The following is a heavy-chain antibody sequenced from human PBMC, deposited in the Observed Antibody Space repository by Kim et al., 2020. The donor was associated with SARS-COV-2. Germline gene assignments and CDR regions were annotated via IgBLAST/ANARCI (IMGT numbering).Heavy chain of an antibody. V-gene: IGHV4-39*01. D-gene: IGHD4-17*01. Sequence: YNPSRKSRVTISVDTSKNQSSLKLSSVTAADSAVYYCASDDYGDQRIFDYWGQGTLVTVSS. J-gene: IGHJ4*02. CDR3: ASDDYGDQRIFDY.